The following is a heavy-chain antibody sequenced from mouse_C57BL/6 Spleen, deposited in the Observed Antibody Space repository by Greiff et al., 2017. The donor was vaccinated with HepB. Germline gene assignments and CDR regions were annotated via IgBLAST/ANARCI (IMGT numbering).Heavy chain of an antibody. CDR2: IHPSDSDT. CDR3: APSSYDGYYWFAY. Sequence: VQLQQPGAELVKPGASVKVSCKASGYTFTSYWMHWVKQRPGQGLEWIGRIHPSDSDTNYNQKFKGKATLTVDKSSSTAYMQLSSLTSEDSAVYYCAPSSYDGYYWFAYWGQGTLVTVSA. CDR1: GYTFTSYW. D-gene: IGHD2-3*01. V-gene: IGHV1-74*01. J-gene: IGHJ3*01.